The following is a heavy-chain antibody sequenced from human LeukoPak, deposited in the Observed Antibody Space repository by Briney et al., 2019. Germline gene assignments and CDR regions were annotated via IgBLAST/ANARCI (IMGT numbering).Heavy chain of an antibody. CDR2: ISGSNSYI. D-gene: IGHD1-1*01. CDR3: ARALTTLTYEGY. CDR1: GFTFSSYT. J-gene: IGHJ4*02. V-gene: IGHV3-21*01. Sequence: GGSLRLSCAASGFTFSSYTMHWIRQAPGKGLEWVSSISGSNSYIFYADSVKGPFTVSRDNAKDSLYLQMNSLRAEDTAVYYCARALTTLTYEGYWGQGTLVTVSS.